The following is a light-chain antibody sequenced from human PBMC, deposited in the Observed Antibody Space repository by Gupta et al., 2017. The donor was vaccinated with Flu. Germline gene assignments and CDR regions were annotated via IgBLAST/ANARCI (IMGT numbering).Light chain of an antibody. Sequence: HSALTPPASVSGSPCQSISISCPGTSSDVGRYNYVSWYQNHPGKAPKLIIYEVNNRPSGIPNRFSASKSGNTASLTISGLQAEDEADYYCSSYTSSSTWVFGGGTTLTVL. CDR1: SSDVGRYNY. V-gene: IGLV2-14*01. CDR2: EVN. CDR3: SSYTSSSTWV. J-gene: IGLJ3*02.